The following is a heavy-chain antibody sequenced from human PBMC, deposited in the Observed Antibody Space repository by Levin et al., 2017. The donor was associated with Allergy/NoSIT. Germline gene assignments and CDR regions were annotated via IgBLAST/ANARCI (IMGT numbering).Heavy chain of an antibody. Sequence: SCAASGFTVSNNYMSWVRQAPGKGLEWVSVIYSGGSTYNADSVKGRFTISRDNSKNTLYLQMNSLRAEDTAVYYCARASSWNEPFDYWGQGTLVTVSS. D-gene: IGHD6-13*01. CDR1: GFTVSNNY. J-gene: IGHJ4*02. V-gene: IGHV3-53*01. CDR2: IYSGGST. CDR3: ARASSWNEPFDY.